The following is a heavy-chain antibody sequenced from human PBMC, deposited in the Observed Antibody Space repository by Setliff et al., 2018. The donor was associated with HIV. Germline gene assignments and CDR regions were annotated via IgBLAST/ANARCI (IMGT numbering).Heavy chain of an antibody. D-gene: IGHD2-8*02. CDR2: ISGSGGST. V-gene: IGHV3-23*01. Sequence: PGGSLRLSCAASGFTFSSYAMSWVRQAPGKGLEWVSAISGSGGSTYYADSVKGRFTISGDNSKNTLYLQMNSLKTEDTAVYYCTSAFADYAYWYFDYWGQGTLVTVSS. CDR1: GFTFSSYA. CDR3: TSAFADYAYWYFDY. J-gene: IGHJ4*02.